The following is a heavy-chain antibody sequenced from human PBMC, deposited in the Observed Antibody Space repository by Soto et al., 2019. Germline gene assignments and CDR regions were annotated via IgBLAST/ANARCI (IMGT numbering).Heavy chain of an antibody. CDR2: IDASGNT. D-gene: IGHD6-6*01. J-gene: IGHJ6*02. CDR3: EKYSDHRFQTEGMDV. Sequence: PDTRSLACTVSVDSITTYCWCWIRQPAGKGLEWIGRIDASGNTNYNPSLNTRVTMSIHTSKKQFSLKLTSVTAADTANYYCEKYSDHRFQTEGMDVWGQGTPVTVSS. CDR1: VDSITTYC. V-gene: IGHV4-4*07.